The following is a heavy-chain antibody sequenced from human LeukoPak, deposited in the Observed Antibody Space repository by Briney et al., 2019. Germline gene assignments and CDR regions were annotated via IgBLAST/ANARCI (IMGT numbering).Heavy chain of an antibody. D-gene: IGHD4-11*01. CDR1: GGSISGYY. CDR2: IYYSGST. Sequence: PSETLSLTCTVSGGSISGYYWSWIWQPPGKGLEWIGYIYYSGSTNYNPSLKSRVTISVDTSKNQFSLKLSSVTAADTAVYYCARVTSNYYGMGSYGMDVWGQGTTVTVSS. V-gene: IGHV4-59*01. J-gene: IGHJ6*02. CDR3: ARVTSNYYGMGSYGMDV.